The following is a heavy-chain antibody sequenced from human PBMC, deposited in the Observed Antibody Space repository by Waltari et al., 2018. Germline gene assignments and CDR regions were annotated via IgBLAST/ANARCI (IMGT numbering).Heavy chain of an antibody. Sequence: QVQLVQSGTAVKKPGASVRVSCKASGYTFIDHYIHWVRQAPGQGLEWMGWMNPNSGGTNYAQKFQGRVTMTRDTSTSTAYMELTRMTSDDTAIYYCARDGGFDFWGQGSLVTVSS. J-gene: IGHJ4*02. V-gene: IGHV1-2*02. CDR2: MNPNSGGT. CDR3: ARDGGFDF. D-gene: IGHD2-15*01. CDR1: GYTFIDHY.